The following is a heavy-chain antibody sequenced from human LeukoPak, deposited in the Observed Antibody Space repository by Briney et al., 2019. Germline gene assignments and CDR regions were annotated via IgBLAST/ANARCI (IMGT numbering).Heavy chain of an antibody. D-gene: IGHD3-10*01. CDR1: GFTFDDYA. CDR2: ISGDGGSI. V-gene: IGHV3-43*02. CDR3: VKDSSPYGSGSYWGAFDI. J-gene: IGHJ3*02. Sequence: PGGSLRLSCAASGFTFDDYAMHWVRQAPGKGLEWVSLISGDGGSIYYADSVKGRFTISRDNSKNSLYLQMNSLRTEDTALYYCVKDSSPYGSGSYWGAFDIWGQGAMVTVSS.